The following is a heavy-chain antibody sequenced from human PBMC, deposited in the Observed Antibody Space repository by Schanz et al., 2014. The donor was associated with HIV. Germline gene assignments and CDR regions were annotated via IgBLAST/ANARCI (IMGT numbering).Heavy chain of an antibody. CDR3: ARDCHGGVYYGDYVCY. D-gene: IGHD4-17*01. Sequence: VQLVESGGGVVQPGRSLRLSCAASGFTFNYYGMHWVRQAPGKGLEWVGVIWYDGTNKYYADSVKGRFTISRDNSKNTVDLQMNSLRAEDTAVYYCARDCHGGVYYGDYVCYWGQGTLVTVSS. CDR2: IWYDGTNK. CDR1: GFTFNYYG. J-gene: IGHJ4*02. V-gene: IGHV3-33*01.